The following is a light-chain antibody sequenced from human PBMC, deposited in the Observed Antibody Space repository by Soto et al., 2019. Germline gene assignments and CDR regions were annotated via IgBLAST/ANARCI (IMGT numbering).Light chain of an antibody. V-gene: IGKV3-20*01. CDR3: QQDGRSPYA. CDR2: GAS. CDR1: QSIYLNA. J-gene: IGKJ3*01. Sequence: EIVLTQSPGTLPLSPGERATLSCRASQSIYLNALAWYQQKPGQTPRLLIYGASTRATDIPNRFSGSGSRTDFALTLSSLQPDDFAMYYCQQDGRSPYAFGPRTRVDL.